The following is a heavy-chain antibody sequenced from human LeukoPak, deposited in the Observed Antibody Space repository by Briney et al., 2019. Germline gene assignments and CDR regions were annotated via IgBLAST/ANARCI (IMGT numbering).Heavy chain of an antibody. CDR3: ATEGGSGSYYGDDAFDM. CDR2: VKSKADDGTT. V-gene: IGHV3-15*01. D-gene: IGHD3-10*01. CDR1: GFSFTNTW. Sequence: GGSLRLSCEASGFSFTNTWMSWVRQAPGKGLEWVGRVKSKADDGTTDYAAPVQGRFTISRDDSKNTVSMQMNSLKTEDTAVYYCATEGGSGSYYGDDAFDMWGQGTMVTVSS. J-gene: IGHJ3*02.